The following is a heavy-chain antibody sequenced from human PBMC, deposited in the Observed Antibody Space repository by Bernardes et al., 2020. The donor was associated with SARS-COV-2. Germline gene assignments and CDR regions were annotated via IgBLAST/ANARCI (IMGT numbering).Heavy chain of an antibody. V-gene: IGHV3-20*01. CDR1: GFTFDDYG. D-gene: IGHD6-6*01. Sequence: GGSLRLSCAASGFTFDDYGMSWVRQAPGKGLEWVSGINWNGGSTGYADSVKGRFTISRDNAKNSLYLQMNSLRAEDTALYHCASGFGYSSSSAADYWGQGTLVTVSS. CDR3: ASGFGYSSSSAADY. J-gene: IGHJ4*02. CDR2: INWNGGST.